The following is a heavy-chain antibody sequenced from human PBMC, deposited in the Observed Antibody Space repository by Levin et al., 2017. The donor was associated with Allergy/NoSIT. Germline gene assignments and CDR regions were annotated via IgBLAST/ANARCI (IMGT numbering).Heavy chain of an antibody. CDR3: AREACSSTSCYAGVGYYYYYMDV. Sequence: ASVKVSCKASGYTFTSYGFSWVRQAPGQGLEWMGWISAYNANTIYAQNFQGRVTMTTDTSTSTAYMELRSLRSDDTAVYYCAREACSSTSCYAGVGYYYYYMDVWGKGTTVTVSS. J-gene: IGHJ6*03. CDR1: GYTFTSYG. D-gene: IGHD2-2*01. CDR2: ISAYNANT. V-gene: IGHV1-18*01.